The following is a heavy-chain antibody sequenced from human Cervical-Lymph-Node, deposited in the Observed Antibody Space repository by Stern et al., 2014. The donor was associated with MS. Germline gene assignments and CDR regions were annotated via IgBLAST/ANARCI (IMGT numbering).Heavy chain of an antibody. Sequence: EVQLLESGGALVKPGGSLSLSCAASGFTFTSAWMSWVRQAPGKGLEWVGRIKSKTAGEITDYAAPVRGRFTVSRDDSQNTLFLQMNSLKIEDTAVYYCTFRFSGSHAYWGQGTLVTVSP. CDR1: GFTFTSAW. V-gene: IGHV3-15*02. CDR2: IKSKTAGEIT. CDR3: TFRFSGSHAY. J-gene: IGHJ4*02. D-gene: IGHD1-26*01.